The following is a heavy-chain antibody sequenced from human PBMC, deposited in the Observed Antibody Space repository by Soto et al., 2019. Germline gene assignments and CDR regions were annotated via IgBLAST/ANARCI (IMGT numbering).Heavy chain of an antibody. D-gene: IGHD6-19*01. CDR2: ISYDGSNK. J-gene: IGHJ4*02. CDR1: GFTFSSYG. Sequence: GGSLRLSCAASGFTFSSYGMHWVRQAPGKGLEWVAVISYDGSNKYYADSVKGRFTISRDNSKNTLYLQMNSLRGEDTAVYYCARRTSGWYSDYWGLGTLVTVSS. V-gene: IGHV3-30*03. CDR3: ARRTSGWYSDY.